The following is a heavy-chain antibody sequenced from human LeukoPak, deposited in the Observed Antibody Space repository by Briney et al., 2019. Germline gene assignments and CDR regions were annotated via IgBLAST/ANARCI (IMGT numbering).Heavy chain of an antibody. J-gene: IGHJ4*02. Sequence: SETLSLTGVDYGGSFSGYYWSWIRQPPGKGLEWIGEINDGGGTNYNPSLKSRVTISVDTSKNQFSLNLNSVTAADTAVYYCARHSRSMSYLFDYWGQGTLVTVSS. D-gene: IGHD1-26*01. CDR3: ARHSRSMSYLFDY. V-gene: IGHV4-34*01. CDR1: GGSFSGYY. CDR2: INDGGGT.